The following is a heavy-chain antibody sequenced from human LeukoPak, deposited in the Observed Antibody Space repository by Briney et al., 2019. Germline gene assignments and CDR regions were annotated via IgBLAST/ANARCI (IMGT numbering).Heavy chain of an antibody. CDR1: GYTFINYG. D-gene: IGHD6-6*01. J-gene: IGHJ5*02. CDR2: TSGDNVDT. V-gene: IGHV1-18*01. Sequence: ASVKVSCKASGYTFINYGISWVRQARGQGLEWMGWTSGDNVDTYYAQKFLGRVIMTTDISTTTAYMELRSLRPDDTAVYYCVRDWEWKAARNLFDPWGQGTRVTVSS. CDR3: VRDWEWKAARNLFDP.